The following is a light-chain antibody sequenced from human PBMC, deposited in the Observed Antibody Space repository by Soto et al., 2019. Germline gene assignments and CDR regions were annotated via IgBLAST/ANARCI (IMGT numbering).Light chain of an antibody. Sequence: QSALTQPASMSGTPGQSFTSSCTGTSSDLGGYDYVSWYQQRTGKVPKLLSYEVTNRPSGVANLFSASKCGNTASTTVSGLQVEEEADYYCSSYTSSTTPLFGSGTKVTVL. CDR2: EVT. J-gene: IGLJ1*01. V-gene: IGLV2-14*01. CDR3: SSYTSSTTPL. CDR1: SSDLGGYDY.